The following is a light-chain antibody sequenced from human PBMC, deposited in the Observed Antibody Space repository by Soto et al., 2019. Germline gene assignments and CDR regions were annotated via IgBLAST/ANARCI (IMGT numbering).Light chain of an antibody. CDR3: QQYVSSHPYT. CDR1: QSVSSRY. J-gene: IGKJ2*01. V-gene: IGKV3-20*01. CDR2: GAS. Sequence: EIVLTQSPGTLSLSPGERATLSCRASQSVSSRYLAWYQQKPGQAPRLRIYGASSRATRIPDTFRGSGSGTEFTLTISRLEPEDVAVSYCQQYVSSHPYTFGQGTKLEIK.